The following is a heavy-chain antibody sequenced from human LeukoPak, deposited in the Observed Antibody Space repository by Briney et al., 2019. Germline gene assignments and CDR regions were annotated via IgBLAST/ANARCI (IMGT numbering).Heavy chain of an antibody. Sequence: SETLSLTCTVSGGSISSYYWSWIRQPPGEGLEWIGYIYYSGSTNYNPSLKSRVTISVDTSKNQFSLKLSSVTAADTAVYYCARGLTYYDILTGYYSPYFDYWGQGTLVTVSS. CDR1: GGSISSYY. CDR3: ARGLTYYDILTGYYSPYFDY. D-gene: IGHD3-9*01. CDR2: IYYSGST. J-gene: IGHJ4*02. V-gene: IGHV4-59*01.